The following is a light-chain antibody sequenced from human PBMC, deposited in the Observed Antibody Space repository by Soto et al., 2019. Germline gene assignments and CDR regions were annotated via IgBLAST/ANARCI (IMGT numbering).Light chain of an antibody. CDR3: SSYATSSTLEGV. CDR1: SSDVGDYNY. Sequence: SALTQPASVSGSPGQSITISCTGASSDVGDYNYVSWYQHHPGKAPKLVIYDVSSRPSGVSGRFSGSKSGNTASLTISGLQAEDEADYYCSSYATSSTLEGVFGGGTKLTVL. CDR2: DVS. J-gene: IGLJ3*02. V-gene: IGLV2-14*03.